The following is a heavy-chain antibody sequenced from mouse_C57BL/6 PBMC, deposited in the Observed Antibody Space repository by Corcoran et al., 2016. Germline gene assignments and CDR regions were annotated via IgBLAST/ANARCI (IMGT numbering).Heavy chain of an antibody. J-gene: IGHJ2*01. CDR1: GYTFTTYG. V-gene: IGHV9-3*01. CDR3: ARGPDYYGSRYYFDY. CDR2: INTYSGVP. D-gene: IGHD1-1*01. Sequence: QIQLVQSGPELKKPGETVKISCKASGYTFTTYGMSWVKQAPGKGLKWMGWINTYSGVPTYADDFKGRVAFSLETSASTAYLQINNLKNEDTATYFCARGPDYYGSRYYFDYWGQGTTLTVSS.